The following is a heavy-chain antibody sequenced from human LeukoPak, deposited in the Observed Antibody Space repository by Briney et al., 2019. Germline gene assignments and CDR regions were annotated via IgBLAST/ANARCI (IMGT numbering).Heavy chain of an antibody. J-gene: IGHJ4*02. CDR1: GYAFTSYG. Sequence: ASVKVSCKASGYAFTSYGISWVRQAPGQGLEWMGWISAYNGNTNYAQKLQGRVTMTTDTSTSTAYMELRSLRSDDTAVYYCARRNGDYDILTGLEDYWGQGTLVTVSS. V-gene: IGHV1-18*01. CDR2: ISAYNGNT. D-gene: IGHD3-9*01. CDR3: ARRNGDYDILTGLEDY.